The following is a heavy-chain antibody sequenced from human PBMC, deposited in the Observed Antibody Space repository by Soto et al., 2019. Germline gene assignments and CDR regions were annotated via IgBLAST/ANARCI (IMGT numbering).Heavy chain of an antibody. J-gene: IGHJ6*03. D-gene: IGHD2-2*01. V-gene: IGHV3-11*01. CDR2: ISSSGSTI. CDR3: ARDLGDIVRVPAHYMDV. CDR1: GFTVSIKY. Sequence: RLSCAASGFTVSIKYMSWIRQAPGKGLEWVSYISSSGSTIYYADSVKGRFTISRDNAKNSLYLQMNSLRAEDTAVYYCARDLGDIVRVPAHYMDVWGKGTTVTVSS.